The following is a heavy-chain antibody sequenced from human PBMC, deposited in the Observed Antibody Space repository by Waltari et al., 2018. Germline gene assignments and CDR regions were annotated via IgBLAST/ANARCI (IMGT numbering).Heavy chain of an antibody. Sequence: HVQLVQSGAEVKKHGSSVKVSCKASGGSFGGYGISWVRQAPGQGLEWMGVIIPMFGIPEDSQKCQDRLTITADESTNTASIELSSLSSEDTAIYYCARHELGISQFYYNMYVWGQGTTVTISS. CDR1: GGSFGGYG. CDR3: ARHELGISQFYYNMYV. J-gene: IGHJ6*02. CDR2: IIPMFGIP. D-gene: IGHD3-16*01. V-gene: IGHV1-69*12.